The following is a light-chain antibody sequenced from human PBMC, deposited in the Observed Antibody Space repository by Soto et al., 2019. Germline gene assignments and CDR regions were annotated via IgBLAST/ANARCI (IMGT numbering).Light chain of an antibody. CDR3: QQFAISTT. J-gene: IGKJ1*01. CDR1: QSISSY. CDR2: DAS. V-gene: IGKV1-39*01. Sequence: DIQMTQSPSSLSASVGDRVTITWRASQSISSYLNWYQQKPGKAPKLLIYDASSLESGVPSRFSGSGSGTDFTLTISSLQPDDFATYYCQQFAISTTFGQGTKVDI.